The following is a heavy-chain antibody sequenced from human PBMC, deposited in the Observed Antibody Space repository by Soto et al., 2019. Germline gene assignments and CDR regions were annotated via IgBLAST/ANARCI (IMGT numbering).Heavy chain of an antibody. D-gene: IGHD3-10*01. Sequence: QVQLVQSGAEVKKPGSSVKVSCKASGDTFSSSAISWVRQAPGQGLEWMGGIIPKFGTTNYSQKFQGRVTVPADESTSTAYMDLSSLRSDDTAVYYCARGEQHIVRGVAVEYWGQGTLVTVSP. V-gene: IGHV1-69*01. J-gene: IGHJ4*02. CDR1: GDTFSSSA. CDR3: ARGEQHIVRGVAVEY. CDR2: IIPKFGTT.